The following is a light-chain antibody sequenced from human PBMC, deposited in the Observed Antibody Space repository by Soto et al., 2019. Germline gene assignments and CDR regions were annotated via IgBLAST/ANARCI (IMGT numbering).Light chain of an antibody. J-gene: IGKJ5*01. CDR1: QSVSRY. CDR3: QQANSFPIT. CDR2: DAS. V-gene: IGKV3-15*01. Sequence: DIVMTQSPATLSVSPGERATLSCRASQSVSRYLAWYQQKPGQAPRLLIYDASTRAAGIPVRFSGSGSGTDFTLTISSLQPEDFATYCCQQANSFPITFGQGTRLEIK.